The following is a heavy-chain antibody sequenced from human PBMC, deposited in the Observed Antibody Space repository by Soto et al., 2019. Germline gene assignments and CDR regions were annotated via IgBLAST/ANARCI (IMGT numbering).Heavy chain of an antibody. CDR2: IIPIFGTA. D-gene: IGHD5-18*01. CDR1: GGTFSSYA. CDR3: ARGGYSYGQAYNYYCYYGMDV. J-gene: IGHJ6*02. Sequence: GASVKVSCKASGGTFSSYAISWVRQAPGQGLEWMGGIIPIFGTANYAQKFQGRVTITADESTSTAYMELSSLRSEDTAVYYCARGGYSYGQAYNYYCYYGMDVWGQGTTVTVSS. V-gene: IGHV1-69*13.